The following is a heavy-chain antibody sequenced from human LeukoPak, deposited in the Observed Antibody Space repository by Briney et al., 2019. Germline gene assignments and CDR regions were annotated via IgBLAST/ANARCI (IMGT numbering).Heavy chain of an antibody. D-gene: IGHD3/OR15-3a*01. J-gene: IGHJ6*02. V-gene: IGHV5-51*01. CDR3: ARHPRDSWTFYGMDV. CDR2: IYPGDSDT. CDR1: GYSFTSYW. Sequence: GESLKISCKGSGYSFTSYWIGWVRQMPGKGLEWMGIIYPGDSDTRYSPSFQGQVTISADKSISTAYLQWSSLKASDTAMYYCARHPRDSWTFYGMDVWGQGTTVTVSS.